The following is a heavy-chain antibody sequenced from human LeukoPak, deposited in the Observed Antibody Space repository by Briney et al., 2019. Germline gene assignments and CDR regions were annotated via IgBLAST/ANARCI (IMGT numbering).Heavy chain of an antibody. CDR2: IYTSGST. D-gene: IGHD2-15*01. V-gene: IGHV4-61*02. Sequence: PSETLSLTCTVSGGSISSSSYYWSWIRQPAGKGLEWIGRIYTSGSTNYNPSLKSRITMSVDTSKNQFSLKLNSVTAADTAVYYCARGRRYCSSGSCYSSWFDPWGQGTLVTVSS. CDR1: GGSISSSSYY. CDR3: ARGRRYCSSGSCYSSWFDP. J-gene: IGHJ5*02.